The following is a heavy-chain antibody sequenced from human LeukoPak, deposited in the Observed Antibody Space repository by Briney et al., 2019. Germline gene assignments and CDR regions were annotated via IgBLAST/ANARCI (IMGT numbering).Heavy chain of an antibody. CDR3: AREGVGNLGYYYGMDV. CDR2: ISSSGSTI. CDR1: GFTFSSYE. J-gene: IGHJ6*02. V-gene: IGHV3-48*03. Sequence: GGPLRLSCAASGFTFSSYEMNWVRQAPGKGLEWVSYISSSGSTIYYADSVKGRFTISRDNAKNSLYLQMNSLRAEDTAVYYCAREGVGNLGYYYGMDVWGQGTTVTVSS. D-gene: IGHD4-23*01.